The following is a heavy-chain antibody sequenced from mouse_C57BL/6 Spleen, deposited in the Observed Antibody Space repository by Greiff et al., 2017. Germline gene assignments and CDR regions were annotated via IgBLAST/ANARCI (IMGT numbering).Heavy chain of an antibody. Sequence: VQLKQSGAELVRPGASVKLSCTASGFNIKDDYMHWVKQRPEQGLEWIGWIDPENGDTEYASKFQGKATITADTSSNTAYLQLSSLTSEDTAVYYCTRDYYGSRFAYWGQGTLVTVSA. CDR2: IDPENGDT. J-gene: IGHJ3*01. CDR3: TRDYYGSRFAY. CDR1: GFNIKDDY. V-gene: IGHV14-4*01. D-gene: IGHD1-1*01.